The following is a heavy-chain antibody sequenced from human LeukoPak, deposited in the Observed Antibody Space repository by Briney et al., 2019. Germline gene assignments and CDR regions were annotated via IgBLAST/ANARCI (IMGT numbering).Heavy chain of an antibody. D-gene: IGHD5-18*01. V-gene: IGHV3-30*02. CDR1: GFTFSSYG. J-gene: IGHJ6*03. Sequence: GGSLRLSCAASGFTFSSYGMHWVRQAPGKGLEWVAFIWYDGSNKYYADSVKGRFTISRDNSKNTLYLQMNSLRAEDTAVYYCAKPSSPGYSYGRQLYYYYYMDVWGKGTTVTVSS. CDR2: IWYDGSNK. CDR3: AKPSSPGYSYGRQLYYYYYMDV.